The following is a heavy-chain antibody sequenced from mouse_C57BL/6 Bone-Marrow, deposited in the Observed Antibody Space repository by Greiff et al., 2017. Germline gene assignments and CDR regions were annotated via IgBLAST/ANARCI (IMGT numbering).Heavy chain of an antibody. D-gene: IGHD1-1*01. J-gene: IGHJ2*01. CDR3: TRPHYRSSYYFDY. CDR2: ISSGSSTN. CDR1: GFTFSDYG. V-gene: IGHV5-17*01. Sequence: DVHLVESGGGLVKPGGSLKLSCAASGFTFSDYGMHWVRQAPEKGLEWVAYISSGSSTNYYADTVKGRFTISRDNAKNTLFLQMTSLRSEDTAMYYCTRPHYRSSYYFDYWGQGTTLPVSS.